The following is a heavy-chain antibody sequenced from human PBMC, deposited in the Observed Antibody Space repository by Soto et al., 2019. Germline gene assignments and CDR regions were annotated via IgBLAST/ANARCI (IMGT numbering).Heavy chain of an antibody. D-gene: IGHD1-1*01. V-gene: IGHV3-21*01. CDR3: ARGGAERGGYYFNY. CDR1: GFTFSSYS. CDR2: ISSSSSYI. J-gene: IGHJ4*02. Sequence: EVQLVESGGGLVKPGGSLRLSCAASGFTFSSYSMNWVRQAPGKGLEWVSSISSSSSYIYYADSVKGRFTISRDNAKNSLCLQMNSLRAEDPAVYYGARGGAERGGYYFNYSGQGTLVTVSS.